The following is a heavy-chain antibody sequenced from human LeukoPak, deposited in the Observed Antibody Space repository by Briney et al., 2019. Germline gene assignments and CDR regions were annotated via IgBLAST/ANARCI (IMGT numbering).Heavy chain of an antibody. D-gene: IGHD2-2*01. CDR1: GFTFSSYS. J-gene: IGHJ5*02. Sequence: GGSLRLSCAASGFTFSSYSMNWVRQAPGKGLEWVSYISSSSSTIYYADSVKGRFTISRDNSKNTLYLQMNSLRAEDTAVYYCARQPYQLPQNNWFDPWGQGTLVTVSS. CDR3: ARQPYQLPQNNWFDP. V-gene: IGHV3-48*01. CDR2: ISSSSSTI.